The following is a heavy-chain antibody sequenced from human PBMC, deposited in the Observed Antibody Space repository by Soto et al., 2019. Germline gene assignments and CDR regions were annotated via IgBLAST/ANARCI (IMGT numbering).Heavy chain of an antibody. CDR2: ISGSGGST. Sequence: PGGSLRLSCAASGFTFSSCAMSWVRQAPGKGLEWVSAISGSGGSTYYADSVKGRFTISRDNSKNTLYLQMNSLRAEDTAVYYCAKDLSGRYYYYYGMDVWGQGTTVTVSS. V-gene: IGHV3-23*01. D-gene: IGHD5-12*01. CDR3: AKDLSGRYYYYYGMDV. CDR1: GFTFSSCA. J-gene: IGHJ6*02.